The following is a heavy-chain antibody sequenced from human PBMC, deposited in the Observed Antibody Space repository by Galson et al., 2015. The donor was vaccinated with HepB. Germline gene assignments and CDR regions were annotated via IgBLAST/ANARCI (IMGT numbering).Heavy chain of an antibody. Sequence: ETLSLTCTVSDGSISSSSYYWGWIRQPPGKGLEWIGSIYYSGSTYYNPSLKSRVTISVDTSKNQFSLKLSSVTAADTAVYYCARFAFYSSTTTRFDPWGQGTLVTVSS. CDR3: ARFAFYSSTTTRFDP. J-gene: IGHJ5*02. D-gene: IGHD2-2*01. V-gene: IGHV4-39*07. CDR2: IYYSGST. CDR1: DGSISSSSYY.